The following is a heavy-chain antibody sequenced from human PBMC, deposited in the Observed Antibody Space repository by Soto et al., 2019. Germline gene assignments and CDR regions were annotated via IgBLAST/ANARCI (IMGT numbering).Heavy chain of an antibody. CDR1: GGSISSSSYY. J-gene: IGHJ6*03. Sequence: PSETLSLTCTVSGGSISSSSYYWGWIRQPPGKGLEWIGTIYYSGSTYYNPSLRSRVTISVDASKNQFSLKLSSVTAADTAVYYCARLGRSYSYYYYMDVWGKGTTVTVSS. V-gene: IGHV4-39*01. CDR3: ARLGRSYSYYYYMDV. CDR2: IYYSGST. D-gene: IGHD3-16*01.